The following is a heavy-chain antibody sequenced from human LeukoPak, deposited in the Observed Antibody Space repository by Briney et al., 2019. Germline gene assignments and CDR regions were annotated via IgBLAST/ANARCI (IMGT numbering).Heavy chain of an antibody. J-gene: IGHJ3*02. CDR1: GGSINFYY. V-gene: IGHV4-34*01. CDR3: ATQWYSADAFDI. Sequence: SETLSLTCTVSGGSINFYYWIWIRQPPGKGLEWIGEINHSGSTNYNPSLKSRVTISVDTSKNQFSLKLSSVTAADTAVYYCATQWYSADAFDIWGQGTMVTVSS. D-gene: IGHD1-26*01. CDR2: INHSGST.